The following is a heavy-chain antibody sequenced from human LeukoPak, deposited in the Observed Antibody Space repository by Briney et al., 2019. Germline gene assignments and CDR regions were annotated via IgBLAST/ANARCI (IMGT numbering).Heavy chain of an antibody. J-gene: IGHJ4*02. CDR2: ISSSGSTI. D-gene: IGHD5-18*01. CDR1: GFTFSSYW. Sequence: GGSLRLSCAASGFTFSSYWMSWIRQAPGKGLEWVSYISSSGSTIYYADSVKGRFTISRDNAKNSLYLQMNSLRAEDTAVYYCARDRPGYSSTSYWGQGTLVTVSS. V-gene: IGHV3-11*01. CDR3: ARDRPGYSSTSY.